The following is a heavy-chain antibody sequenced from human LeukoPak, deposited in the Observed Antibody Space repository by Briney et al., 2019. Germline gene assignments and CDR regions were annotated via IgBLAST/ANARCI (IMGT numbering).Heavy chain of an antibody. CDR3: AKDMSGYSYGPFDY. Sequence: GGSLRLSCAASGFTFDDYAMHWVRQAPGKGLEWVSGISSNSGSIGYADSVKGRFTISRDNAKNSLYLQMNSLRAEDTALYYCAKDMSGYSYGPFDYWGQGTLVTVSS. D-gene: IGHD5-18*01. J-gene: IGHJ4*02. V-gene: IGHV3-9*01. CDR2: ISSNSGSI. CDR1: GFTFDDYA.